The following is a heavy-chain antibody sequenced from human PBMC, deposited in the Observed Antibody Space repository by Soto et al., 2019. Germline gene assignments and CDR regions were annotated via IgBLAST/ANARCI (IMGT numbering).Heavy chain of an antibody. CDR1: GFTFSSYW. Sequence: GGSLRLSCAASGFTFSSYWMHWVRQAPGKGLVWVSRINSDGSSTSYADSVKGRFTISRDNAKNTLYLQMNSLRAEDTAVYYCARGSPFYYYGMDVWGQGTTVTVSS. CDR3: ARGSPFYYYGMDV. V-gene: IGHV3-74*01. CDR2: INSDGSST. J-gene: IGHJ6*02.